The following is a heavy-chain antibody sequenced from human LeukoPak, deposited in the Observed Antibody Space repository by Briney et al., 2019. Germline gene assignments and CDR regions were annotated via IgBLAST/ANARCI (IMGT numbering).Heavy chain of an antibody. CDR2: ISSSGSTI. D-gene: IGHD4-23*01. Sequence: GGSLRLSCAAAGFTSSDNYMSWIRQAPGKGLEWVSYISSSGSTIYYADSVKGRFTISRDNAKNSLYLQMNSLRAEDTAVYYCARNFYGGGYYYYYYMDVWGKGTTVTVSS. CDR3: ARNFYGGGYYYYYYMDV. J-gene: IGHJ6*03. CDR1: GFTSSDNY. V-gene: IGHV3-11*04.